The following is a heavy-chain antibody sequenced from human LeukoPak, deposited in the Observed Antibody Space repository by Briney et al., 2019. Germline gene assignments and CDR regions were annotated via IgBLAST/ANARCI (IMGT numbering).Heavy chain of an antibody. CDR1: GYSFTSYW. V-gene: IGHV5-10-1*01. J-gene: IGHJ4*02. CDR2: IDPSDSYT. D-gene: IGHD3-22*01. CDR3: ARLPYYYDSSDPSDY. Sequence: GESLKISCKGSGYSFTSYWISWVRQMPGEGLEWMGGIDPSDSYTNYSPSFQGHVTISADKSISTAYLQWSSLKASDTAMYYCARLPYYYDSSDPSDYWGQGTLVTVSS.